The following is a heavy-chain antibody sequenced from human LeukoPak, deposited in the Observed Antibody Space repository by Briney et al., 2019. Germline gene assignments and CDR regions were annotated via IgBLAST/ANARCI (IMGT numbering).Heavy chain of an antibody. J-gene: IGHJ4*02. D-gene: IGHD6-19*01. CDR3: AKDPRLDSGGWYLYFDF. Sequence: KPGGSLRLSCAASGFTFSSYAMSWVRQAPGKGREWVSAISGSGGSTYYADSVKGRFTISRDNSKNTLYLQMNSLRAEDTAVYYCAKDPRLDSGGWYLYFDFWGQGTLVTVSS. CDR2: ISGSGGST. CDR1: GFTFSSYA. V-gene: IGHV3-23*01.